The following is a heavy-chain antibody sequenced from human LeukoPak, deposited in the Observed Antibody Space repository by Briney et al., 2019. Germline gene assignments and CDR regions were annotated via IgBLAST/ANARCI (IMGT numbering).Heavy chain of an antibody. CDR1: GYTFTGYY. CDR2: INPNSGGT. CDR3: ARGIWFGELSFDY. J-gene: IGHJ4*02. V-gene: IGHV1-2*02. D-gene: IGHD3-10*01. Sequence: ASVKVSCKASGYTFTGYYMHWVRQAPGQGLEWMGWINPNSGGTNYAQKFQGRVTMTRDTSISTAYMELSSLRSEDTAVYYCARGIWFGELSFDYWGQGTLVTVSS.